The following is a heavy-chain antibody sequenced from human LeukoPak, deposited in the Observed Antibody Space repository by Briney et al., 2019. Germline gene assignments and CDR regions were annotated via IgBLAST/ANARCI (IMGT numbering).Heavy chain of an antibody. Sequence: PGGSLRLSCAASGFTFSSYAMHWVRQAPGKGLEYVSAISSNGGSTYYANSVKGRFTISRDNAKNSLYLQMNSLRADDTALYYCAREERWLQSFALVDYWGQGTLVTVSS. CDR1: GFTFSSYA. CDR2: ISSNGGST. D-gene: IGHD5-24*01. J-gene: IGHJ4*02. V-gene: IGHV3-64*01. CDR3: AREERWLQSFALVDY.